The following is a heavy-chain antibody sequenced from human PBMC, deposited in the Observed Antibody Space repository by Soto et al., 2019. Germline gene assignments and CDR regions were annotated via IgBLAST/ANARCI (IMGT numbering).Heavy chain of an antibody. CDR1: GGSISSSSYY. D-gene: IGHD3-22*01. CDR2: IYYRGNT. Sequence: PSETLSLTCTVSGGSISSSSYYWGWIRQPPGKGLEWIGSIYYRGNTEYNPSLRSRVIISIDTSKNQFSLRLNSVTAADTALYYCARSAKYYYDRSGYYPTHPFDSWGQGTLVTVSS. CDR3: ARSAKYYYDRSGYYPTHPFDS. J-gene: IGHJ5*01. V-gene: IGHV4-39*07.